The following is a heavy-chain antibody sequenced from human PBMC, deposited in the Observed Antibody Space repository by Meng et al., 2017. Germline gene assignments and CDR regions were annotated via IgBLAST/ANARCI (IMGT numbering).Heavy chain of an antibody. CDR1: GGSFSGYF. D-gene: IGHD4-17*01. V-gene: IGHV3-23*01. J-gene: IGHJ6*02. CDR2: ISGSGGST. CDR3: AKGSDYGDYDYYYGMDV. Sequence: ETLSLTCALYGGSFSGYFWTWIRQPPGKGLEWVSAISGSGGSTYYADSVKGRFTISRDNSKNTLYLQMNSLRAEDTAVYYCAKGSDYGDYDYYYGMDVWGQGTTVTVSS.